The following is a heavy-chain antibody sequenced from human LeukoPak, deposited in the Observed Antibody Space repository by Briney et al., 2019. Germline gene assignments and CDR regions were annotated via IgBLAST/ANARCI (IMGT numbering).Heavy chain of an antibody. CDR1: GYTFTSYY. J-gene: IGHJ4*02. CDR2: ISAYNGNT. V-gene: IGHV1-18*04. D-gene: IGHD3-22*01. Sequence: ASVKVSCKASGYTFTSYYMHWVRQAPGQGLEWMGWISAYNGNTNYAPKLQARVTMTTDTSTSTAYMELRSLRSDDTAVYYCARDYYDSSGYYSDYWGQGTLVTVSS. CDR3: ARDYYDSSGYYSDY.